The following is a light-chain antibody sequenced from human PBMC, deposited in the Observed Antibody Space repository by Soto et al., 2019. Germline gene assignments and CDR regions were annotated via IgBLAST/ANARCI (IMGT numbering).Light chain of an antibody. CDR2: DAS. V-gene: IGKV3D-15*01. J-gene: IGKJ5*01. CDR1: QSISRT. CDR3: QHRSIWPVS. Sequence: EIVLTQSPDTLSVPPVERATRSCRASQSISRTLAWYQQKSGQPPRLLIYDASTRATGFPARFSGSGSGTEFTLTISSLQSEDFAVYYCQHRSIWPVSFGQGTRLEIK.